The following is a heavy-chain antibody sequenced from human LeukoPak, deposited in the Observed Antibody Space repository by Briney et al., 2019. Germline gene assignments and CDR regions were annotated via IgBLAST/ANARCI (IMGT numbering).Heavy chain of an antibody. D-gene: IGHD3-22*01. CDR2: INAGNGNT. CDR3: ASGKQRVRYDSSGPFDY. Sequence: GASVKVSCKASGYTFTSYAMHWVRQAPGQRLEWMGWINAGNGNTKYSQKFQGRVTITRDTSASTAYMELSSLRSEDTAVYYCASGKQRVRYDSSGPFDYWGQGTLVTVSS. J-gene: IGHJ4*02. CDR1: GYTFTSYA. V-gene: IGHV1-3*01.